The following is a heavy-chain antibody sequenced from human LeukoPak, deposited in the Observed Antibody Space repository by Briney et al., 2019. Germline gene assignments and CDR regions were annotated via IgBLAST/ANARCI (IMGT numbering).Heavy chain of an antibody. CDR2: INHSADT. J-gene: IGHJ4*02. Sequence: SETLSLTCAVYGGSFSSYYWTWVRQPPGKGLEWIRDINHSADTNYNPSLKSRVSISMDTSKNQFSLKLNSVTAADTAVYYCARGWGTHGFDFWGLGTPVTVS. CDR1: GGSFSSYY. V-gene: IGHV4-34*01. CDR3: ARGWGTHGFDF. D-gene: IGHD2-8*01.